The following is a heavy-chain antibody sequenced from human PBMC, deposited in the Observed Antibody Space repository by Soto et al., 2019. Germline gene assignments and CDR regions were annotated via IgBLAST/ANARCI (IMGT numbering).Heavy chain of an antibody. CDR1: GYTFTSYG. V-gene: IGHV1-18*01. D-gene: IGHD2-2*01. CDR2: ISAYNGNT. J-gene: IGHJ6*02. Sequence: QVQLVQSGAEVKKPGASVKVSCKASGYTFTSYGISWVRQAPGQGLEWMGWISAYNGNTNYAQKFQGRVTITAAKSTRQAYMELSRLRSEVTAVYYCASSTPKDIVVVPAATHYYYCGMDVWVQGTTVTVSS. CDR3: ASSTPKDIVVVPAATHYYYCGMDV.